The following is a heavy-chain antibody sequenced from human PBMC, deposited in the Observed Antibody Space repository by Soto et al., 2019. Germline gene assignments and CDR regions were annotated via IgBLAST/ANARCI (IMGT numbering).Heavy chain of an antibody. D-gene: IGHD2-2*01. CDR3: ARGCSSTSCYGYGMDV. Sequence: PSETLSLTCTVSGGSISSYYWSWIRQPAGKGPEWIGRIYTSGSTNYNPSLKSRVTMSVDTSKNQFSLKLSSVTAADTAVYYCARGCSSTSCYGYGMDVWGQGTTVTVSS. CDR2: IYTSGST. CDR1: GGSISSYY. J-gene: IGHJ6*02. V-gene: IGHV4-4*07.